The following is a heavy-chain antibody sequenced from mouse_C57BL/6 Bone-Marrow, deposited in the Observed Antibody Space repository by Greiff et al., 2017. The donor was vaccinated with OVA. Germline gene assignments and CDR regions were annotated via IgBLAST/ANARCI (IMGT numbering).Heavy chain of an antibody. CDR3: ARTDDYLYWYFDV. J-gene: IGHJ1*03. CDR1: GYSITSDY. V-gene: IGHV3-8*01. CDR2: ISYSGST. D-gene: IGHD2-4*01. Sequence: EVQRVESGPGLAKPSQPLSLTCSVPGYSITSDYWNWIRKFPGNKLEYMGYISYSGSTYYNPSLKSRISITRDTSKNQYYLQLNSVTTEDTATYYCARTDDYLYWYFDVWGTGTTVTVSS.